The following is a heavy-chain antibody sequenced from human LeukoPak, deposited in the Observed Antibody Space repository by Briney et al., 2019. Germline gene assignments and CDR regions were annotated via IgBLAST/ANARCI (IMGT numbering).Heavy chain of an antibody. CDR3: ARHLSGVTGYTYGRGIDY. Sequence: GGSLRLSCAASGFTFSSYWMSWVRQAPGKGLEWVANIKKDGIEKYYVDSVKGRFTISRDNAKTSLYLQMNSLRAEDTAVYYCARHLSGVTGYTYGRGIDYWGQGTLVTVSS. J-gene: IGHJ4*02. CDR1: GFTFSSYW. V-gene: IGHV3-7*01. CDR2: IKKDGIEK. D-gene: IGHD5-18*01.